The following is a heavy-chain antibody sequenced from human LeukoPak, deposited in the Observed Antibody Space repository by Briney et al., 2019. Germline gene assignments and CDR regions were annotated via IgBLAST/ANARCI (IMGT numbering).Heavy chain of an antibody. D-gene: IGHD6-19*01. CDR1: GFTFSSYA. CDR2: ISSSSSYI. V-gene: IGHV3-21*01. J-gene: IGHJ4*02. CDR3: TRGPGSGWPYYFDY. Sequence: GRSLRLSCAASGFTFSSYAMHWVRQAPGKGLEWVSSISSSSSYIYYADSVKGRFTISRDNAKNSLYLQMNSLRAEDTAVYYCTRGPGSGWPYYFDYWGQGTLVTVSS.